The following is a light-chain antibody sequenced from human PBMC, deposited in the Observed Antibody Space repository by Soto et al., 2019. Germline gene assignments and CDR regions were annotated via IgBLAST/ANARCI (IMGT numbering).Light chain of an antibody. CDR2: GAS. CDR1: QSITSTN. Sequence: EIVLTQSPGTLSLSPGERATLSCRASQSITSTNLAWYQQKPGQAPRLLVYGASSRATGIPDRFRGSGSGTDFTLTISRLEPEDFAVYYCQHYGSSRTFGQGTKVEIK. J-gene: IGKJ1*01. CDR3: QHYGSSRT. V-gene: IGKV3-20*01.